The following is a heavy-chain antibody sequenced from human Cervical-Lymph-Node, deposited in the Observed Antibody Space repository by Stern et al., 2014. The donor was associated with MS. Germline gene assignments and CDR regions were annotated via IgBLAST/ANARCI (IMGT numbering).Heavy chain of an antibody. J-gene: IGHJ6*02. V-gene: IGHV1-69*01. Sequence: QVQLVESGPEVKKPGSSVKVSCKASGGTFTNCAISWVRQAPGQGPEWMGGIIPLLGTTSYAQKFQGRVTITADESTSTVYMEMRSLRSEDTAVYYCARGKGTISGVRIRAWGHMDVWGQGTTVTVSS. CDR1: GGTFTNCA. CDR2: IIPLLGTT. CDR3: ARGKGTISGVRIRAWGHMDV. D-gene: IGHD3-3*01.